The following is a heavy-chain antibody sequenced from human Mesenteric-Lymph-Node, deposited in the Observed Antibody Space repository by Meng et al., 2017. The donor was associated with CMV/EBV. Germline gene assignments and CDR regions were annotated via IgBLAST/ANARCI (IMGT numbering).Heavy chain of an antibody. V-gene: IGHV3-30*02. Sequence: GESLKISCAASGFTFSSYGMHWVRQAPGKGLEWVAFIRYDGSKKYYEDSVKGRFTISRDNSKNTLYLQMNSLRAEDTAVYYCAKGYYDILTGYYHDYWGQGTLVIVSS. J-gene: IGHJ4*02. D-gene: IGHD3-9*01. CDR3: AKGYYDILTGYYHDY. CDR1: GFTFSSYG. CDR2: IRYDGSKK.